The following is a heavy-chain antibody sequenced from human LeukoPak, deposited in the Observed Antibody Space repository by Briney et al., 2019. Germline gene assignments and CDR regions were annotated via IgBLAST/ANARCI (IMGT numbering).Heavy chain of an antibody. CDR3: AGGGGLYSVSAVDAFDI. J-gene: IGHJ3*02. V-gene: IGHV1-18*01. CDR1: GYTLTSYG. CDR2: ISAYNGNT. D-gene: IGHD3-16*01. Sequence: GASVKVSCKASGYTLTSYGISWVRQAPGQGLEWMGWISAYNGNTNYAQKLQGRVTMTTDTSTSTAYMELRSLRSDDTAVYYCAGGGGLYSVSAVDAFDIWGQGTMVTVSS.